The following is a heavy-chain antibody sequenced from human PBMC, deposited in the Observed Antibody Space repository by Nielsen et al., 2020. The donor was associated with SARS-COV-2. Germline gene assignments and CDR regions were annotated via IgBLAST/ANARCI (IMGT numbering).Heavy chain of an antibody. Sequence: ASVKVSCKVSGYTLTELSMHWVRQAPGNGLEWMGGFEPEDGETIYAQKFQGRVTMTEDTSTDTAYMELSSLRSDDTAVYYCARGAPYSSSSDDYWGQGTLVTVSS. CDR3: ARGAPYSSSSDDY. CDR2: FEPEDGET. V-gene: IGHV1-24*01. J-gene: IGHJ4*02. CDR1: GYTLTELS. D-gene: IGHD6-6*01.